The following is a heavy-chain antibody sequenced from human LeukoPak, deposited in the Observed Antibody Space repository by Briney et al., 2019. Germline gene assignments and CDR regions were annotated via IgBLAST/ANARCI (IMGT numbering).Heavy chain of an antibody. Sequence: ASVKVSCKASGYTFTSYDINWVRQATGQGLEWMGWMNPNSGNTGYTQKFQGRVTMTRNTSISTAYMELSSLRSEDTAVYYCARAQSDSSGYLTYYYYYYMDVWGKGTTVTVSS. J-gene: IGHJ6*03. CDR2: MNPNSGNT. CDR3: ARAQSDSSGYLTYYYYYYMDV. D-gene: IGHD3-22*01. V-gene: IGHV1-8*01. CDR1: GYTFTSYD.